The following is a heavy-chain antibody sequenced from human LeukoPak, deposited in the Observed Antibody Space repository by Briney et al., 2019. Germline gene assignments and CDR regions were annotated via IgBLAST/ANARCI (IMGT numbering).Heavy chain of an antibody. J-gene: IGHJ6*03. Sequence: GGSLRLSCAASGFTFSSYGMHWVRRAPGKGLEWVAFIRYGGGNKYYADSVKGRFTISRDNSKNTLYLQMNSLRAEDTAVYYCAKDQYSSSWYDYYYYYMDVWGKGTTVTVS. CDR3: AKDQYSSSWYDYYYYYMDV. V-gene: IGHV3-30*02. CDR1: GFTFSSYG. D-gene: IGHD6-13*01. CDR2: IRYGGGNK.